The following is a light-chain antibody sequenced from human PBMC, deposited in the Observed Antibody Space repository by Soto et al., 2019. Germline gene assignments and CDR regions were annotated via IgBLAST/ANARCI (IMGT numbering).Light chain of an antibody. CDR1: QSVSSAS. J-gene: IGKJ2*01. CDR3: QLYSGSPMYT. V-gene: IGKV3-20*01. Sequence: EIVLTQSPGSLSLSPGDRATLSCRASQSVSSASLAWYQQRPGQAPRLLIYGASNRATGMPDRFSGSGSGTDFTLTISSLEPEDFAVYYCQLYSGSPMYTFGQGTRLDVK. CDR2: GAS.